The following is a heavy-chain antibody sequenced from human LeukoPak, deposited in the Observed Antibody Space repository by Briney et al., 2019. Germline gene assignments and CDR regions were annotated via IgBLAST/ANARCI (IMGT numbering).Heavy chain of an antibody. V-gene: IGHV4-39*07. CDR2: IFYSGST. CDR1: SGSISTSNYY. J-gene: IGHJ5*02. D-gene: IGHD4-17*01. CDR3: ARDPNYGDYEWFDP. Sequence: PSETLSLTCTVSSGSISTSNYYWGWVRQPPGKALEWIGNIFYSGSTYYSPSLKSRVTISLDTSRNQFSLKLNSVTAADTAVYYCARDPNYGDYEWFDPWGQGTLVTVSS.